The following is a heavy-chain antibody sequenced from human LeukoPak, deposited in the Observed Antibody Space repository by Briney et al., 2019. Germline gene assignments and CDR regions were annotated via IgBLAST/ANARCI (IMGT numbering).Heavy chain of an antibody. CDR2: ISSSGGTM. V-gene: IGHV3-11*04. CDR1: GFTFDDFY. Sequence: GGSLRLSCAVSGFTFDDFYMSWIRQAPGKGLEWMAYISSSGGTMNFADSVKGRFTISRDNAKNSLSLQMNRLRVEDTAVYYCARVTHGGFDFDYWGQGTQVTVSS. J-gene: IGHJ4*02. CDR3: ARVTHGGFDFDY. D-gene: IGHD4-23*01.